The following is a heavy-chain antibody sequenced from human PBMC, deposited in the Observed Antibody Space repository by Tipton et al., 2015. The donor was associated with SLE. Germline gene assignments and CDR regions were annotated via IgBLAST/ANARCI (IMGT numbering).Heavy chain of an antibody. J-gene: IGHJ3*02. CDR2: IYPGDFDT. D-gene: IGHD3-10*01. V-gene: IGHV5-51*01. CDR3: ARPRGGYYGSGSYFHDAFDI. CDR1: GYSFTNYW. Sequence: QSGAEVKKPGESLKISCKGSGYSFTNYWIGWVRQMPGKGLEWMGIIYPGDFDTKYSPPFQGQVTISVDKSISTAYLQWSSLKASDTAMYYCARPRGGYYGSGSYFHDAFDIWGQGTMVTVSS.